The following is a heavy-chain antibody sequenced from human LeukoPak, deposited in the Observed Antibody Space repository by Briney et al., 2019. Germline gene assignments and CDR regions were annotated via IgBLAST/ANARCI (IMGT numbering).Heavy chain of an antibody. CDR1: GFTFSSYA. CDR3: VRENNDFDS. J-gene: IGHJ4*02. CDR2: ISYDGSDI. D-gene: IGHD2-8*01. V-gene: IGHV3-30-3*01. Sequence: GGSLRLSCAASGFTFSSYAMHWVRQAPGKGLEWVAFISYDGSDIFYADSVKGRFTISRDNSKNTVYLQMNSLRAEDTAVYYCVRENNDFDSWGQGTLVTASS.